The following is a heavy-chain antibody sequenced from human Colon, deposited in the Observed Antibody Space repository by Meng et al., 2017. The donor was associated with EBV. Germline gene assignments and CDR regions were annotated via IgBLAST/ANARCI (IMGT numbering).Heavy chain of an antibody. CDR2: IYHSGSI. CDR3: ARTGVGLAFDY. D-gene: IGHD2-8*01. J-gene: IGHJ4*02. Sequence: QVPLRGSCPGLGTPSGTLSLTCVGSGDSMSKNNWWTWVRQPPGKGLEWIGEIYHSGSINYNPSLRGRATISVDMSKKQFSLNLRSVTAADTAVYYCARTGVGLAFDYWGLGTLVTVSS. CDR1: GDSMSKNNW. V-gene: IGHV4-4*02.